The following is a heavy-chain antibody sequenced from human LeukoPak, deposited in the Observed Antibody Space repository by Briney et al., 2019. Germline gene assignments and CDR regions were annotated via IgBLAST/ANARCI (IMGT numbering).Heavy chain of an antibody. V-gene: IGHV3-30-3*01. CDR2: ISYDGSNK. Sequence: GRSLRLSCAASGFTFSSYAMRWVRQAPGKGLEWVAVISYDGSNKYYADSVKGQFTISGDNSKNTLYLQMNSLRAEDTAVYYCARESSPTYYYDSSGYYQDAFDIWGQGTMVTVSS. D-gene: IGHD3-22*01. J-gene: IGHJ3*02. CDR3: ARESSPTYYYDSSGYYQDAFDI. CDR1: GFTFSSYA.